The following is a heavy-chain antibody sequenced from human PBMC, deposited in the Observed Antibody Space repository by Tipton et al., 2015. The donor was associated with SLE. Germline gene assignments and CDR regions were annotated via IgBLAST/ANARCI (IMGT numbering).Heavy chain of an antibody. J-gene: IGHJ3*02. CDR1: SSSSYY. Sequence: SSSSYYWGWIRQPPGKGLEWVANIKQDGSEKYYVDSVKGRFTISRDNAKNSLYLQMNSLRAEDTAVYYCASLQWLDRDAFDIWGQGTMVTVSS. D-gene: IGHD6-19*01. V-gene: IGHV3-7*01. CDR2: IKQDGSEK. CDR3: ASLQWLDRDAFDI.